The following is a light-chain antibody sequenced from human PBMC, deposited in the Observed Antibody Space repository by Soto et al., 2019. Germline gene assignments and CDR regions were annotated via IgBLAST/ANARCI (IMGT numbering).Light chain of an antibody. CDR1: SSDVGGYNY. V-gene: IGLV2-14*03. Sequence: QSVLPQPASLSGSPGQSITISCTGTSSDVGGYNYVSWYQQYPGKAPKLMIYDVSNRPSGVSNRFSGSKSGNTASLTISGLQAEDEADYYCSSFTSSITYVFGTGTKVTVL. J-gene: IGLJ1*01. CDR2: DVS. CDR3: SSFTSSITYV.